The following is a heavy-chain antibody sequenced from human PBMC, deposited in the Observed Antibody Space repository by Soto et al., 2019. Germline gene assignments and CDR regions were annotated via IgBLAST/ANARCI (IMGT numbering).Heavy chain of an antibody. V-gene: IGHV3-30*18. CDR3: AKDTYYYDRSGYYTYDH. J-gene: IGHJ4*02. Sequence: GGSVRLCCAACGFTFSSYGVHWVCQAQGKGLEWVASVSYDGSNKHYGDSVKGRFTISRDNSRNTLDLQMNSLRAEDTAVYYCAKDTYYYDRSGYYTYDHWGQGTQVTVS. CDR2: VSYDGSNK. D-gene: IGHD3-22*01. CDR1: GFTFSSYG.